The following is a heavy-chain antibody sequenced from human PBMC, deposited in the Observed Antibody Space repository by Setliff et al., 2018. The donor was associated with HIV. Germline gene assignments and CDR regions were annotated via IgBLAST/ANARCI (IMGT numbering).Heavy chain of an antibody. CDR3: ARGLRWPYYYDSSGYYDR. CDR1: GYSISSGYY. J-gene: IGHJ4*02. V-gene: IGHV4-38-2*02. Sequence: SETLSLTCTVSGYSISSGYYWGWIRQPPGKGLEWIGSIYHSGSTYYNPSLKSRVTISVDTSKNQFSLKLSSVTASDTAVYYCARGLRWPYYYDSSGYYDRWGQGTLVTVSS. CDR2: IYHSGST. D-gene: IGHD3-22*01.